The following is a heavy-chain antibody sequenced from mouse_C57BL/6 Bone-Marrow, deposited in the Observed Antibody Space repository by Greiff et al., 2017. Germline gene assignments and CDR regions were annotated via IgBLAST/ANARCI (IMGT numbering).Heavy chain of an antibody. J-gene: IGHJ2*01. CDR2: IYPGDGDT. CDR1: GYAFSSYW. CDR3: ARRSTVVATSFDD. D-gene: IGHD1-1*01. Sequence: QVQLKQSGAELVKPGASVKISCKASGYAFSSYWMNWVKQRPGKGLEWIGQIYPGDGDTNYNGKFKGKATLTADKPSSTAYMQLSSLTSEDSAVYFCARRSTVVATSFDDWGKGTTLTVSS. V-gene: IGHV1-80*01.